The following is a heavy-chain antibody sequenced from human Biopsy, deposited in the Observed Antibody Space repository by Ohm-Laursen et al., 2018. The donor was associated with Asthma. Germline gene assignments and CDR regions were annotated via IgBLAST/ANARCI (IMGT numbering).Heavy chain of an antibody. D-gene: IGHD2-2*01. J-gene: IGHJ4*02. V-gene: IGHV1-69*01. Sequence: SSVKVSCKALGGTFNTYVIGWVRQAPGQGLEWMGGINSVFGTTTYPQKFKDRVTITADDSTSTVYMELSSLRSEDTAVYYCARKAGSCISRTCYSLDFWGQGTLVTVSS. CDR1: GGTFNTYV. CDR2: INSVFGTT. CDR3: ARKAGSCISRTCYSLDF.